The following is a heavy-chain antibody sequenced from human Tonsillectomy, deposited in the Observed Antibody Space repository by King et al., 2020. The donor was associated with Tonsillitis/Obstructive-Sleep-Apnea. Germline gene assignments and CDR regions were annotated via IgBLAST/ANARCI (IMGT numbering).Heavy chain of an antibody. CDR2: IGAYNGNT. CDR1: GYTFTSYG. CDR3: ARSGVPYYYYGLDV. V-gene: IGHV1-18*01. D-gene: IGHD3-10*01. Sequence: QLVQSGAEVKKPGASVKVSCKASGYTFTSYGFSWVRQAPGQGLEWMGWIGAYNGNTNDAQKFQGRVTMTTDTSTRTAYMELRSLRSDDTAVYYCARSGVPYYYYGLDVWGQGTTVTVSS. J-gene: IGHJ6*02.